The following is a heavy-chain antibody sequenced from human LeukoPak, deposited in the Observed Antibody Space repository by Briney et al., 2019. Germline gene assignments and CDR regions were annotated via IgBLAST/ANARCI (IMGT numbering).Heavy chain of an antibody. D-gene: IGHD2-15*01. CDR3: ARVPAARDFGY. J-gene: IGHJ4*02. Sequence: ASVKVSCKASGYTFTKYDIHWVRQATGQGLEWMGWMNPYSGNTGYAQKFQGRVTMTRDTSINTAHLELSSLKSGDTAVYYCARVPAARDFGYWGQGTPVIVSS. CDR1: GYTFTKYD. CDR2: MNPYSGNT. V-gene: IGHV1-8*01.